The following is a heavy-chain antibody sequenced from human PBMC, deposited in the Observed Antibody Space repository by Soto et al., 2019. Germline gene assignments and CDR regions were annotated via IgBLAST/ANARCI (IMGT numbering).Heavy chain of an antibody. CDR1: GYSIASGYY. CDR3: ARTFDYYGMDV. V-gene: IGHV4-38-2*01. Sequence: SETLSLTCAVSGYSIASGYYWAWIRQSPGKGLEWIGSIYHAGSVYYNPSLNSRVAVSLDTSKNHFSLKMTSVTAADTAVYDCARTFDYYGMDVWGQGTTVTVSS. CDR2: IYHAGSV. J-gene: IGHJ6*02.